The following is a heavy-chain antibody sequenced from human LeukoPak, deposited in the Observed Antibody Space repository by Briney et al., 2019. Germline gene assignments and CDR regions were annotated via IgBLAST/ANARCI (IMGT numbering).Heavy chain of an antibody. V-gene: IGHV1-2*02. CDR1: GYTFTGYY. J-gene: IGHJ4*02. D-gene: IGHD3-16*02. CDR3: ARVEDDYVWGSYRRTDPYFDY. Sequence: ASVKVSCKASGYTFTGYYMHWVRQAPGQGLEWMGWINPNSGGTNYAQKFQGRVTMTRDTSISTAYMELSRLRSDDTAVYYCARVEDDYVWGSYRRTDPYFDYWGQGTLVTVSS. CDR2: INPNSGGT.